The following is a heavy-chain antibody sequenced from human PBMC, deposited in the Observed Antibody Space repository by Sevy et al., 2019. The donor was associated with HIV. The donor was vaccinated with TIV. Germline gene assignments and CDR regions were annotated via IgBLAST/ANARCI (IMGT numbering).Heavy chain of an antibody. CDR2: ISYSGST. V-gene: IGHV4-39*01. CDR1: GGSISSSSYY. D-gene: IGHD3-3*01. J-gene: IGHJ4*02. Sequence: SETLSLTCTVSGGSISSSSYYWGWIRQPPGKGLEWIGCISYSGSTYYNPSLKSRVTISVDTSKNQFSLKLSSVTAADTAVYYCASILRFLESLLFDHWGQGTLVTVSS. CDR3: ASILRFLESLLFDH.